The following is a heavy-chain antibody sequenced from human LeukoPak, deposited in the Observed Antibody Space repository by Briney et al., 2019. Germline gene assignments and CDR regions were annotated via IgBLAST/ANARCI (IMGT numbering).Heavy chain of an antibody. V-gene: IGHV4-59*12. J-gene: IGHJ6*02. CDR1: GGSISSYY. CDR3: ARGAVGATRFYYYYGMDV. D-gene: IGHD1-26*01. CDR2: IYYSGST. Sequence: SETLSLTCTVSGGSISSYYWSWIRQPPGKGLEWIGYIYYSGSTNYNPSLKSRVTISVDTSKNQFSLKLSSVTAADTAVYYCARGAVGATRFYYYYGMDVWGQGTTVTVSS.